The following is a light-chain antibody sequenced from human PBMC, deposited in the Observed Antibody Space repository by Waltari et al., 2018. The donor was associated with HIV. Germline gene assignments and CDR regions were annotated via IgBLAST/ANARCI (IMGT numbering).Light chain of an antibody. J-gene: IGLJ2*01. V-gene: IGLV2-11*01. Sequence: QSALTQPRSVSGSPGQSVTLSCTGTSSDVGGYNYVSWYQHHPNKGPKLLIYDVKKRPAGVPDRFSGSKSGNTASLTISGLQAEDEADYYCCSYADTYFVLFGGRTKLTVL. CDR1: SSDVGGYNY. CDR2: DVK. CDR3: CSYADTYFVL.